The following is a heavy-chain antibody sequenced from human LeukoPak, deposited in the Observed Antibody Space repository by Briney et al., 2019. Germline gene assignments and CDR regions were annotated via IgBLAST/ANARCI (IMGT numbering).Heavy chain of an antibody. J-gene: IGHJ4*02. CDR1: GFTVSNKY. CDR3: ARDRGVGTNLGFDY. D-gene: IGHD1-26*01. V-gene: IGHV3-53*01. CDR2: IYSGCST. Sequence: PGGSLRLSCAASGFTVSNKYMSWVRQAPGKGLEWVSVIYSGCSTYYAHSVKGRFTISRDNSKNTIYLQMSSLRAEDTAVYYCARDRGVGTNLGFDYWGQGTLVTVSP.